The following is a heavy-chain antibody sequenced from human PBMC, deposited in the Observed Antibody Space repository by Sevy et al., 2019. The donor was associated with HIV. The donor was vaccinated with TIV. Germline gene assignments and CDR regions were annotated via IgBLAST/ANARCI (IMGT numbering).Heavy chain of an antibody. V-gene: IGHV4-59*01. Sequence: SETLSLTCTVSGGSISPFYWTWIRQPPEKGLEWIGYVYYSGSTYYNPSLRSRVTISVKTSKNQFSLKVTSVTAVDTALYYCARAQCSGGSCYADYWGQGTLVTVSS. CDR3: ARAQCSGGSCYADY. CDR2: VYYSGST. D-gene: IGHD2-15*01. J-gene: IGHJ4*02. CDR1: GGSISPFY.